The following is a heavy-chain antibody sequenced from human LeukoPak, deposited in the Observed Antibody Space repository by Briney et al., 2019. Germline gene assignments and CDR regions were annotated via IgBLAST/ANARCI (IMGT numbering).Heavy chain of an antibody. CDR2: INPNTGGT. D-gene: IGHD2-21*01. Sequence: ASVKVSCKTSGYTFTDYYMHWVRQAPGQGLECMGWINPNTGGTSSAQKFQGRVTMRRDTAITTVYMEVSWLTSDDTAIYYCARADRLHGGPYLIGPWGQGTLVTVSS. V-gene: IGHV1-2*02. CDR1: GYTFTDYY. J-gene: IGHJ5*02. CDR3: ARADRLHGGPYLIGP.